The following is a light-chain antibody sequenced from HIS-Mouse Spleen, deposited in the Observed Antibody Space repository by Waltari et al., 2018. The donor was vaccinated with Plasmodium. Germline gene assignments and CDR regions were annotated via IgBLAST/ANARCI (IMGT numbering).Light chain of an antibody. Sequence: QSALTPPPSASGSPGPSVTISCTGTSRAVGGYHYVSWYQQHPGKAPKLMIYEVSKRPSGVPDRFSGSKSGNTASLTVSGLQAEDEADYYCSSYAGSNNLVFGGGTKLTVL. CDR1: SRAVGGYHY. CDR2: EVS. CDR3: SSYAGSNNLV. V-gene: IGLV2-8*01. J-gene: IGLJ2*01.